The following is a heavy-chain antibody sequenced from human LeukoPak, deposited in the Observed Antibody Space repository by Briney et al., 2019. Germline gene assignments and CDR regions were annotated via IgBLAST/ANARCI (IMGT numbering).Heavy chain of an antibody. V-gene: IGHV1-2*02. CDR3: ARDKTTAEVYYYYYGMDV. D-gene: IGHD4-11*01. CDR2: INPNSGGT. CDR1: GYTFTGYY. Sequence: ASVTVSCKASGYTFTGYYMHWVRQAPGQGLEWMGWINPNSGGTNYAQKFQGRVTMTRDTSISTAYMELSRLRSDDTAVYYCARDKTTAEVYYYYYGMDVWGQGTTVTVSS. J-gene: IGHJ6*02.